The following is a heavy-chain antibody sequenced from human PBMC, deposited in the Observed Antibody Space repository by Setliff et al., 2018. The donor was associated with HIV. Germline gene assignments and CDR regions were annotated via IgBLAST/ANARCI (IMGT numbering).Heavy chain of an antibody. D-gene: IGHD3-16*01. J-gene: IGHJ6*03. Sequence: LRLSCAASGFTFSSYAMHWVRQAPGKGLEWVAFISHDGSNKYHADSVKGRFTISRDNSKNTLFLQMNSLRTEDTAVYYCAKDWGSRLSYSFYYMDVWGKGTTVTVSS. V-gene: IGHV3-30*04. CDR1: GFTFSSYA. CDR2: ISHDGSNK. CDR3: AKDWGSRLSYSFYYMDV.